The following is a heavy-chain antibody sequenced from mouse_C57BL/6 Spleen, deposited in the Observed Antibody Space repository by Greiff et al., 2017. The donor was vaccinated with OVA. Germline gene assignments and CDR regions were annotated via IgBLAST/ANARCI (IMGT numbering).Heavy chain of an antibody. CDR3: TRPHYDYDEGGPFAY. J-gene: IGHJ3*01. D-gene: IGHD2-4*01. Sequence: EVMLVESGGGLVQPGGSMKLSCAASGFTFSDAWMDWVRQSPEKGLEWVAEIRNKANNHATYYAESVKGRFTISRDDSKSSVYLQMNSLRAEDTGIYYCTRPHYDYDEGGPFAYWGQGTLVTVSA. CDR2: IRNKANNHAT. V-gene: IGHV6-6*01. CDR1: GFTFSDAW.